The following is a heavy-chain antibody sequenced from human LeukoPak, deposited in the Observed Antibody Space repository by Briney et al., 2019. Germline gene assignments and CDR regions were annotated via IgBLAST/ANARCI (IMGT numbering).Heavy chain of an antibody. CDR3: ARDQHEIVVVPAAVDFDY. CDR1: GYTFTSYG. D-gene: IGHD2-2*01. J-gene: IGHJ4*02. Sequence: ASVKVSCKASGYTFTSYGISWVRQAPGQGLEWMGWISAYNGNTNYAQKLQGRVTMTTDTSTSTAYMELRSLRSDGTAVYYCARDQHEIVVVPAAVDFDYRGQGTLVTVSS. CDR2: ISAYNGNT. V-gene: IGHV1-18*01.